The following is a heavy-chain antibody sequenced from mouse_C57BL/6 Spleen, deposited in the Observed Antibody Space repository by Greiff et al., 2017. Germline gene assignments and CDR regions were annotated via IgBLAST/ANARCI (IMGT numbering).Heavy chain of an antibody. CDR3: ARHIYYDYYWYFDV. CDR2: IYPGSGST. V-gene: IGHV1-55*01. J-gene: IGHJ1*03. Sequence: VQLQQPGAELVKPGASVKMSCKASGYTFTSYWITWVKQRPGQGLVWIGDIYPGSGSTNYNEKFKSKATLTVDTSSSTAYMQLSSLTSEDSAVYYCARHIYYDYYWYFDVWGTGTTVTVSS. CDR1: GYTFTSYW. D-gene: IGHD2-4*01.